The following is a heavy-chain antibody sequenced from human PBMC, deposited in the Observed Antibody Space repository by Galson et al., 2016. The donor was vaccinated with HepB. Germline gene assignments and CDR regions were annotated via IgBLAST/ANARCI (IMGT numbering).Heavy chain of an antibody. D-gene: IGHD2-2*02. V-gene: IGHV3-21*01. CDR1: GSTFSTYN. Sequence: SLRLSCAASGSTFSTYNMNWVRQAPGKGLEWVSSISNSNSYIYYTDSVKGRFTISRDNAKNSLHLQMNSLRAEDTAVYYCARDFGYCSSTSCYKGGLFYYYGMDVWGQGTTVTVSS. CDR3: ARDFGYCSSTSCYKGGLFYYYGMDV. J-gene: IGHJ6*02. CDR2: ISNSNSYI.